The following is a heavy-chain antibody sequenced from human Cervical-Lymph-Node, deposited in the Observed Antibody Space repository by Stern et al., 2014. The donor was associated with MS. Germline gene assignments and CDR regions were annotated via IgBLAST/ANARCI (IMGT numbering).Heavy chain of an antibody. CDR2: IHSRGTT. D-gene: IGHD2-15*01. CDR3: VKSWESGGYPFDS. Sequence: QLQLQESGPGLVKPAQTLSLTCTVSGGSISGDDYYLNWIRQPPGKGLEWIGYIHSRGTTYYNPSLQGRVTMSLDASKNQFSLRLTSVTAADTAMYFCVKSWESGGYPFDSWGQGTLVTVSS. J-gene: IGHJ4*02. CDR1: GGSISGDDYY. V-gene: IGHV4-30-4*01.